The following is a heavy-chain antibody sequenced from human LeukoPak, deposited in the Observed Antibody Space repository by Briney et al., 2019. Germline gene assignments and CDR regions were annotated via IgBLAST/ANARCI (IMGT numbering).Heavy chain of an antibody. Sequence: SVKVSCKASGGTFGSYTISWVRQAPGQGLEWMGRIIPILGIANYAQKFQGRVTITADKSTSTAYMELSSLRSEDTAVYYCARDSDTAPFDPWGQGTLVTVSS. CDR2: IIPILGIA. CDR3: ARDSDTAPFDP. J-gene: IGHJ5*02. V-gene: IGHV1-69*04. CDR1: GGTFGSYT. D-gene: IGHD5-18*01.